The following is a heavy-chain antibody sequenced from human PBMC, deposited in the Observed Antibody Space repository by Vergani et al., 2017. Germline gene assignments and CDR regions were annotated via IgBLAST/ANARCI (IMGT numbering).Heavy chain of an antibody. V-gene: IGHV4-39*01. D-gene: IGHD6-19*01. CDR1: ADSICSGSYY. J-gene: IGHJ4*02. CDR3: ARQRPGSGWSPGDFDD. Sequence: QLQLQQSGPGLVKPSETLFLTCTVSADSICSGSYYWGWIRQPPGKSLEWIGSIYYSGLTYYNPSLKSRVAISVDTSKNQFSLKVTSVTAADTAVYFCARQRPGSGWSPGDFDDWGQGILVTVSS. CDR2: IYYSGLT.